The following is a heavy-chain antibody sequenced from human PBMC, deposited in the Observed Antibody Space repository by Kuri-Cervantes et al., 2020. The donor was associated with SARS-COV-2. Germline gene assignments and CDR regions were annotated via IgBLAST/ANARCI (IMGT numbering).Heavy chain of an antibody. CDR2: IYYDGST. Sequence: GSLSLSCTVSGGSISSYYWSWIRQPPGKGLDWIGHIYYDGSTNYKTSLKGRVTISLDTSKNQFSLKVDSVTAADKAVYYCARASTSFDDWGHGTLVTVSS. V-gene: IGHV4-59*01. CDR1: GGSISSYY. CDR3: ARASTSFDD. J-gene: IGHJ4*01.